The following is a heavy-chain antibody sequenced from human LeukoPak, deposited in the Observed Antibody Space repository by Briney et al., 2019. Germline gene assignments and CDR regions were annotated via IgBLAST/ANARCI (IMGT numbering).Heavy chain of an antibody. CDR1: GGSISIYY. CDR3: ARDLSSMVRGVTPFDY. J-gene: IGHJ4*02. Sequence: SETLSLTCTVSGGSISIYYWSWIRQPAGKGLEWIGRIYTSGSTNYNPSLKSRVTMSVDTSKNQFSLKLSSVTAADTAVYYCARDLSSMVRGVTPFDYWGQGTLVTVSS. V-gene: IGHV4-4*07. D-gene: IGHD3-10*01. CDR2: IYTSGST.